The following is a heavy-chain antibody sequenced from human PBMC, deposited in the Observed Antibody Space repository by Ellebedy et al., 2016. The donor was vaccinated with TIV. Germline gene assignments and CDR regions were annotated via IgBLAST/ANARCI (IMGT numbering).Heavy chain of an antibody. Sequence: GESLKISCAASGFTFSNYWMNWVRQAPGKGLEWVASIKEDGSQKYYVDSVKGRFTISRDNAKNSLYLQMNSLRAEDTAVYFCARAGRWLQYFDYWGQGTLVTVFS. CDR1: GFTFSNYW. D-gene: IGHD5-24*01. V-gene: IGHV3-7*03. CDR3: ARAGRWLQYFDY. J-gene: IGHJ4*02. CDR2: IKEDGSQK.